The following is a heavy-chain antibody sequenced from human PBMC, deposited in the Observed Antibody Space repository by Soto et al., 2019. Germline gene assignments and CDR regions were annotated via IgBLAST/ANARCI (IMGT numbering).Heavy chain of an antibody. Sequence: EVQLVESGGGLVQPGGSLRLSCAASGFTFSSYAMHWVRQAPGKGLEYVSAISSNGGSTYYANSVKGRFTISRDNSKNTLYLQMGNLRAEDMAVYYCARRAATLSQGAFDIWGQGTMVTVSS. CDR2: ISSNGGST. J-gene: IGHJ3*02. CDR1: GFTFSSYA. D-gene: IGHD2-15*01. V-gene: IGHV3-64*01. CDR3: ARRAATLSQGAFDI.